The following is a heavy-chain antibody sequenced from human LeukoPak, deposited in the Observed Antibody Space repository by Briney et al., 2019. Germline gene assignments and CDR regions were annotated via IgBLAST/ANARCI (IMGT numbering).Heavy chain of an antibody. D-gene: IGHD2-2*01. CDR1: GYTFTGYY. Sequence: ASVKVSCKASGYTFTGYYMHWVRQAPGQGLEWMGWINPNSAGTNYAQKFQGRVTMTRDTSISTAYMELTRLRSDDTAVYYCGRLPTARGWFDPWGQGTLVTVSS. CDR3: GRLPTARGWFDP. CDR2: INPNSAGT. V-gene: IGHV1-2*02. J-gene: IGHJ5*02.